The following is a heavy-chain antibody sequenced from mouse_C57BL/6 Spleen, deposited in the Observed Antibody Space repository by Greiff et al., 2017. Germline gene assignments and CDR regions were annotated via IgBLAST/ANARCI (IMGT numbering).Heavy chain of an antibody. CDR3: ARNRRPTVVAEDAMDY. V-gene: IGHV2-2*01. CDR2: IWSGGST. J-gene: IGHJ4*01. Sequence: QVQLKQSGPGLVQPSQSLSITCTVSGFSLTSYGVHWVRQSPGKGLEWLGVIWSGGSTDYNAAFISRLSISKDNSKSQVFFKMNSLQADDTAIYYCARNRRPTVVAEDAMDYWGQGTSVTVSS. CDR1: GFSLTSYG. D-gene: IGHD1-1*01.